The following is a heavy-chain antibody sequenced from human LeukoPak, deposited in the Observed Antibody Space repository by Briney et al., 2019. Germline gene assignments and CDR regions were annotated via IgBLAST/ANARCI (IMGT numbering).Heavy chain of an antibody. CDR3: AKNTGYYYMDV. CDR2: IYSGGST. Sequence: GGSLRLSCAASGFTVSSNYMSWVRQAPGKGLEWVSVIYSGGSTYYADSVKGRFTISRDNAKESLYLQMNSLRAEDTAIYYCAKNTGYYYMDVWGIGTTVTVSS. J-gene: IGHJ6*03. V-gene: IGHV3-53*01. CDR1: GFTVSSNY.